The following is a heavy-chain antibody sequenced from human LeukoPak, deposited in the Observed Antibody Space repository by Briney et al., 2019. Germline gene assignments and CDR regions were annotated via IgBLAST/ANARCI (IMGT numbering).Heavy chain of an antibody. J-gene: IGHJ4*02. D-gene: IGHD5-18*01. CDR2: ISGSGSDI. CDR1: GFSFSDSY. Sequence: GGSLRLSCVVSGFSFSDSYMTWIRQTPGKGLEWLAYISGSGSDIYYADSVKGRFTISRDNAKNSLYLQMNSLRAEDTAVYYCASTVDTAMVNSFDYWGQGTLVTVSS. V-gene: IGHV3-11*04. CDR3: ASTVDTAMVNSFDY.